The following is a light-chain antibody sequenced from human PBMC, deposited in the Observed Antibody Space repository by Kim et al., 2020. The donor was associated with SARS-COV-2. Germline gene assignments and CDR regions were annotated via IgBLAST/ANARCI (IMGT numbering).Light chain of an antibody. J-gene: IGKJ5*01. CDR3: QHYNDWLIT. Sequence: EIIMTQSPATVSVSPGEGATLSCRASQSINNNLAWYQQRPSQAPRLLIYGVSTRATGIPARFRGSGSGTEFTLTISSLQSQDSAVYYCQHYNDWLITFGQGTRLEIK. V-gene: IGKV3-15*01. CDR1: QSINNN. CDR2: GVS.